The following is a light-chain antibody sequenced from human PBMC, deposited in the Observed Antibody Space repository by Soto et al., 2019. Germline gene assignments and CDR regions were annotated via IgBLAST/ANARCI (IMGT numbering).Light chain of an antibody. CDR1: QGIGTW. CDR2: GAT. J-gene: IGKJ5*01. Sequence: DVQVTQSPSFVSASVGDRVTITCRASQGIGTWLAWYQVKPGKAPNLLIYGATNLQSGVPSKFSGSGLGTHFTLTIFNLQPEDCATYYCQQPNSFPITFGQGTRLDI. CDR3: QQPNSFPIT. V-gene: IGKV1D-12*01.